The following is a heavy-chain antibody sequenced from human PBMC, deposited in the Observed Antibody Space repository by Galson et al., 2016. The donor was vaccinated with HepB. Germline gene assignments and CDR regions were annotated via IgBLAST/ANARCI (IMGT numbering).Heavy chain of an antibody. J-gene: IGHJ4*02. Sequence: SVKVSCKASGYTSTYHSMHWVRQAPGQRLEWMGWINAGSGHTKYSQKFQGRVTITRDTSANTAYMVLSSLRSEDTTVYYCARDLGVPGSPLDNWGQGILVTVSS. D-gene: IGHD6-19*01. V-gene: IGHV1-3*01. CDR3: ARDLGVPGSPLDN. CDR2: INAGSGHT. CDR1: GYTSTYHS.